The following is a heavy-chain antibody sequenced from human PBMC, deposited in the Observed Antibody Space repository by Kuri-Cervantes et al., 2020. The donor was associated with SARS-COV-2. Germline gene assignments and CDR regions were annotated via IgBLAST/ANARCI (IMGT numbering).Heavy chain of an antibody. J-gene: IGHJ3*02. CDR2: IWYDGSNK. CDR1: GFTFSSYG. D-gene: IGHD2-21*02. CDR3: AREDSYCGGDRSTGAFDI. V-gene: IGHV3-33*01. Sequence: GESLKISCAASGFTFSSYGMHWVRQAPGKGLEWVAVIWYDGSNKYYADSVKGRFTISRDNSKNTLYLQMNSLRAEDTTVYYCAREDSYCGGDRSTGAFDIWGQGTMVTVSS.